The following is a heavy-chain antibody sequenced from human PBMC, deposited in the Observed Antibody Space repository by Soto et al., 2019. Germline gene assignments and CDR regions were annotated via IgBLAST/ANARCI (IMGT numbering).Heavy chain of an antibody. V-gene: IGHV4-31*03. CDR2: IYYSGST. CDR1: GGSISSGGYY. J-gene: IGHJ5*02. CDR3: AREASTDWFDP. Sequence: KSSETLSLTCTVSGGSISSGGYYWSWIRQHPGKGLEWIGYIYYSGSTYYNPSLKSRVTMSVDTSKNQFSLKLSSVTAADTAVYYCAREASTDWFDPWGQGTLVTVSS.